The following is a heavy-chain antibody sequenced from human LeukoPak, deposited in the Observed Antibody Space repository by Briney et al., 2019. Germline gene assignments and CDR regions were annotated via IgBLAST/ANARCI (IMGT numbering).Heavy chain of an antibody. CDR3: ASPRGTVSGYYYYMDV. Sequence: SVKVSCKASGGTFSSYAISWVRQAPGQGLEWMGGIIPIFGTANYAQKFQGRVTITTDESTSTAYMELSSLRSEDTAVYYCASPRGTVSGYYYYMDVWGKGTTVTVSS. CDR2: IIPIFGTA. CDR1: GGTFSSYA. J-gene: IGHJ6*03. V-gene: IGHV1-69*05. D-gene: IGHD1-1*01.